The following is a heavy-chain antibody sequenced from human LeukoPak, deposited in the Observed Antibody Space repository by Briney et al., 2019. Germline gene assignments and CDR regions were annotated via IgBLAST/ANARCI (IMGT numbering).Heavy chain of an antibody. CDR1: GFTFSSYA. Sequence: GGSLRLSCAASGFTFSSYAMSWVRQAPGKGLEWVSVISTSGGSTYYADSVKGRFTISRDISKNTLYLQMNSLRAEDTAVHYCAKVVGGKGCVFESWGQGTLVTVSS. J-gene: IGHJ4*02. CDR3: AKVVGGKGCVFES. D-gene: IGHD1-26*01. V-gene: IGHV3-23*01. CDR2: ISTSGGST.